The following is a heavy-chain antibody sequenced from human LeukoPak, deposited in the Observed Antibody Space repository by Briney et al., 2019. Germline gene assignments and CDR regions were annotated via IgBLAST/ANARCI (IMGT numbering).Heavy chain of an antibody. CDR2: IYPGDSDT. D-gene: IGHD4-17*01. J-gene: IGHJ4*02. Sequence: GESLKISCKGSGYTFASYWIGWVRQMPGKGLEWMGIIYPGDSDTRYSRSFQGQVTISADKSISTAYLQWSSLKASDTAMYYCARHVSPGDYQLWGQGTLVTVSS. V-gene: IGHV5-51*01. CDR1: GYTFASYW. CDR3: ARHVSPGDYQL.